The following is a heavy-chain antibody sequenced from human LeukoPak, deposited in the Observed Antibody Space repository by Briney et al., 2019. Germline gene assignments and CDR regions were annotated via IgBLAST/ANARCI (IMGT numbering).Heavy chain of an antibody. CDR2: ISSSSSTI. D-gene: IGHD1-26*01. CDR1: GFTFSSYS. CDR3: AREGWSGRNGEYLVGGMDV. Sequence: PGGSLRLSCAASGFTFSSYSMNWVRQAPGKGLEWVSYISSSSSTIYYADSVKGRFTISRDNAKNSLYLQMHSLRAEDTALYYCAREGWSGRNGEYLVGGMDVWAHGTTVTVSS. J-gene: IGHJ6*02. V-gene: IGHV3-48*01.